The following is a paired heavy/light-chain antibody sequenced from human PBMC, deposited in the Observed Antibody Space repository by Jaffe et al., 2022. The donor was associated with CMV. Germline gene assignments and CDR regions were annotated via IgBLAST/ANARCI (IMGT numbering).Heavy chain of an antibody. CDR1: GFTFSSYE. CDR2: ISSSGSTI. CDR3: ARDSAMITFGGVPHRGGNFDY. J-gene: IGHJ4*02. Sequence: EVQLVESGGGLVQPGGSLRLSCAASGFTFSSYEMNWVRQAPGKGLEWVSYISSSGSTIYYADSVKGRFTISRDNAKNSLYLQMNSLRAEDTAVYYCARDSAMITFGGVPHRGGNFDYWGQGTLVTVSS. D-gene: IGHD3-16*01. V-gene: IGHV3-48*03.
Light chain of an antibody. CDR2: AAS. J-gene: IGKJ2*01. CDR1: QSISSY. CDR3: QQSYSTTYT. Sequence: DIQMTQSPSSLSASVGDRVTITCRASQSISSYLNWYQQKPGKAPKLLIYAASSLQSGVPSRFSGSGSGTDFTLTISSLQPEDFATYYCQQSYSTTYTFGQGTKLEIK. V-gene: IGKV1-39*01.